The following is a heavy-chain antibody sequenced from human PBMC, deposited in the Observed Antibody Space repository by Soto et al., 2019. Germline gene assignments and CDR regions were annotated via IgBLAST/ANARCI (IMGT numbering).Heavy chain of an antibody. D-gene: IGHD3-22*01. V-gene: IGHV4-59*01. CDR3: ALRSMAVVPEY. CDR2: LYYGRSD. Sequence: QVQLQESGPGLVKPSETLSLTCAVSGDSISSYYCMWIRQPPGKGLESIGYLYYGRSDHYNPSLKXRXPXSXXTSTNQRSLTLSSMTAADTAVYYCALRSMAVVPEYWGQGTLVTVPS. J-gene: IGHJ4*02. CDR1: GDSISSYY.